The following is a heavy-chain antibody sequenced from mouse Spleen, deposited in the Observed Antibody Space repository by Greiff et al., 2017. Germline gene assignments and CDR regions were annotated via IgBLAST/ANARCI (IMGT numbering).Heavy chain of an antibody. CDR3: TRVGGNGDY. V-gene: IGHV1-15*01. CDR2: IDPETGGT. Sequence: VQLQQSGAELVRPGASVTLSCKASGYTFTDYEMHWVKQTPVHGLEWIGAIDPETGGTAYNQKFKGKAILTADKSSSTAYMELRSLTSEDSAVYYCTRVGGNGDYWGQGTTLTVSS. J-gene: IGHJ2*01. CDR1: GYTFTDYE.